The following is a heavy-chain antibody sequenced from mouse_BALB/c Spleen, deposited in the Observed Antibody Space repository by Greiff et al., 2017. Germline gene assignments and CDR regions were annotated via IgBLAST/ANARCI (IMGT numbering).Heavy chain of an antibody. CDR3: ARRAAWFAY. V-gene: IGHV14-3*02. CDR2: IDPANGNT. CDR1: GFNIKDTY. Sequence: VQLKESGAELVKPGASVKLSCTASGFNIKDTYMHWVKQRPEQGLEWIGRIDPANGNTKYDPKFQGKATITADTSSNTAYLQLSSLTSADTAVYYYARRAAWFAYGGQGTLVTVSA. J-gene: IGHJ3*01.